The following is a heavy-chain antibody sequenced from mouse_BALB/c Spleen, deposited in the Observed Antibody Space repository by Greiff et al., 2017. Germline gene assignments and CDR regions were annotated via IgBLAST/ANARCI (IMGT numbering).Heavy chain of an antibody. CDR3: ARVGATMITRDYAMDY. Sequence: EVQLVESGGGLVKPGGSLKLSCAASGFTFSSYAMSWVRQTPEKRLEWVASISSGGSTYYPDSVKGRFTISRDNARNILYLQMSSLRSEDTAMYYCARVGATMITRDYAMDYWGQGTSVTVSS. V-gene: IGHV5-6-5*01. J-gene: IGHJ4*01. CDR2: ISSGGST. CDR1: GFTFSSYA. D-gene: IGHD2-4*01.